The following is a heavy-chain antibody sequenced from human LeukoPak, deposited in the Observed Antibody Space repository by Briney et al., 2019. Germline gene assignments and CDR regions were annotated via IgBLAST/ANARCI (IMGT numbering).Heavy chain of an antibody. CDR1: GGSIISSRYY. D-gene: IGHD3-9*01. CDR3: ASTILTGYYFTN. V-gene: IGHV4-39*07. Sequence: SETLSLTCTVSGGSIISSRYYWAWIRQPPGKGLEWIGGVYYSGSTYFNPSLKSRVTISVDRSKNQFSLKLSSVTAADTAVYYCASTILTGYYFTNWGQGTLVTVSS. J-gene: IGHJ4*02. CDR2: VYYSGST.